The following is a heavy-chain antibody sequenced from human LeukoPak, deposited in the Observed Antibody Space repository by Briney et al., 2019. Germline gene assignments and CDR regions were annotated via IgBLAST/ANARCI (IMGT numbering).Heavy chain of an antibody. CDR1: GGSISSYY. Sequence: SETLSLTCTVSGGSISSYYWSWIRQPAGKGLEWMGRIYTSGSTNYNPSLKSRVTMSVDTSKNQFSLKLSSVTAADTAVYYCARQYYDILTGYYIFDYWGQGTLVTVSS. D-gene: IGHD3-9*01. CDR3: ARQYYDILTGYYIFDY. V-gene: IGHV4-4*07. J-gene: IGHJ4*02. CDR2: IYTSGST.